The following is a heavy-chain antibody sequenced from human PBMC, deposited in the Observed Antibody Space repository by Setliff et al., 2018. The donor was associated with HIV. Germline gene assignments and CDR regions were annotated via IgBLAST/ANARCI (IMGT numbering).Heavy chain of an antibody. D-gene: IGHD3-10*01. V-gene: IGHV1-2*02. CDR3: ARVLSVTMIRGAHGY. Sequence: ASVKVSCKASGYTFTSYYMHWVRQAPGQGLEWMGWINPNSGGTNYAQKFQGRVTMTRDTSISTAYMELSRLRSDDTAVYFCARVLSVTMIRGAHGYWGQGTLVTVSS. CDR1: GYTFTSYY. CDR2: INPNSGGT. J-gene: IGHJ4*02.